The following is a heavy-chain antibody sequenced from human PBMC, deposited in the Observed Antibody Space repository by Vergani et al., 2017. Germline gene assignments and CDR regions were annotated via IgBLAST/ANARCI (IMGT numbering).Heavy chain of an antibody. Sequence: QVQLVQSGAEVKKPGASVKVSCKASGYTFTGYYMHWVRQAPGQGLEWMGWINPNSGGTNYAQKFQGRVTMTRDTSISTAYMELSRLRSDVTAVYYCARDQWYSSGWYPYYYMDVWGKXP. CDR2: INPNSGGT. V-gene: IGHV1-2*02. CDR3: ARDQWYSSGWYPYYYMDV. J-gene: IGHJ6*03. CDR1: GYTFTGYY. D-gene: IGHD6-19*01.